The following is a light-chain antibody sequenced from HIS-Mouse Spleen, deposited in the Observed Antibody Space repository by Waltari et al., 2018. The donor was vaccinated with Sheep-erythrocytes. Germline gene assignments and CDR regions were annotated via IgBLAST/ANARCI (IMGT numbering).Light chain of an antibody. J-gene: IGLJ3*02. CDR1: SSDVGGYNY. CDR2: EVS. V-gene: IGLV2-8*01. CDR3: SSYAASNNWV. Sequence: QSALTQPPSASGSPGQSVTISCTGTSSDVGGYNYVSWYQQHPDKAPKLMIYEVSKRPSGVPDRFSGSKAGKRASLTVSGLQAEDEADYYCSSYAASNNWVFGGGTKLTVL.